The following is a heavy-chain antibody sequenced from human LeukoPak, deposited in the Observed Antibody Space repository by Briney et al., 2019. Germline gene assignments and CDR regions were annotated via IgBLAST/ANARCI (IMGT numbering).Heavy chain of an antibody. D-gene: IGHD6-13*01. J-gene: IGHJ4*02. CDR2: LNSDGSNT. Sequence: GGSLRLSCAASGFTFSSYWMHWVRQAPGKGLVWVSRLNSDGSNTGYADSVKGRFTISRDNAKNTLYLQMNSLRAEDTAVCYCARVGSSSWYWGLGTLVTVSS. CDR3: ARVGSSSWY. CDR1: GFTFSSYW. V-gene: IGHV3-74*01.